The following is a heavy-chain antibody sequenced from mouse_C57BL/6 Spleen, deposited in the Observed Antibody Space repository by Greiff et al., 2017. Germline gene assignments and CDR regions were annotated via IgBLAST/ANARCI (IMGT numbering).Heavy chain of an antibody. J-gene: IGHJ3*01. V-gene: IGHV1-20*01. CDR3: APGDGSFAY. CDR1: GYSFTGYF. Sequence: VPLKESGPELVQPGDSVKISCKASGYSFTGYFMNWVMQSHGKSLEWIGRINPYNGDTFYNQKFKGKATLTVDKSSSTAHMELRSLTSEDSAVYYCAPGDGSFAYWGQGTLGTVSA. CDR2: INPYNGDT. D-gene: IGHD2-13*01.